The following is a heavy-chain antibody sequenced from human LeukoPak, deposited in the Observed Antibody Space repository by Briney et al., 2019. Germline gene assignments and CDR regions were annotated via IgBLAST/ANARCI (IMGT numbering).Heavy chain of an antibody. CDR1: GGTFSSYA. D-gene: IGHD2-21*02. Sequence: GSSVKVSCKASGGTFSSYAISWVRQAPGQGLEWMGRIIPIFGTANYAQKFQGRVTITTDESTSTAYMELSSLRSEDTAVDYCARGAAYCGGDCRKPFDYWGQGTLVTVSS. J-gene: IGHJ4*02. V-gene: IGHV1-69*05. CDR3: ARGAAYCGGDCRKPFDY. CDR2: IIPIFGTA.